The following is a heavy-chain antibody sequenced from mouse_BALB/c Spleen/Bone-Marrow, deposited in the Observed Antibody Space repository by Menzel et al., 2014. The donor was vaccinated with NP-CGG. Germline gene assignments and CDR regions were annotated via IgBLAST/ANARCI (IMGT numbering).Heavy chain of an antibody. V-gene: IGHV1-5*01. CDR2: IYPGNSDT. CDR1: GYTFSNYW. Sequence: EVKLMESGTVLARPGAAVKMSCKASGYTFSNYWMHWVKQRPGQGLEWIGTIYPGNSDTTYNQKSKGKAKLTAVTSTSTAYMELSSLTNEDSAVYYCTTLTRSDFDYWGQGTTLTVSS. CDR3: TTLTRSDFDY. D-gene: IGHD1-3*01. J-gene: IGHJ2*01.